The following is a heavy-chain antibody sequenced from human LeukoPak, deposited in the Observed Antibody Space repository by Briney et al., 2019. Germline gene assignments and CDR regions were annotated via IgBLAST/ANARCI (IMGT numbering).Heavy chain of an antibody. Sequence: GGSLRLSCAASGFTFSSYAMSWVRQAPGKGLEWVSAISGSGDSTYYADSVKGRFTISRDNSKNTLYLQMNSLRAEDTAVYYCAKYWVDTVLVPFDYWGQGTLVTVSS. D-gene: IGHD5-18*01. V-gene: IGHV3-23*01. J-gene: IGHJ4*02. CDR3: AKYWVDTVLVPFDY. CDR1: GFTFSSYA. CDR2: ISGSGDST.